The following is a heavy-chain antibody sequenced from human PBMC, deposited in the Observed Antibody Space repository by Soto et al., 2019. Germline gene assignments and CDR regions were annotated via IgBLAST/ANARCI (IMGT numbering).Heavy chain of an antibody. CDR2: IIPILGIA. D-gene: IGHD2-2*01. CDR3: ARDPARDCSSTSCSTNYYYYYMDV. V-gene: IGHV1-69*04. CDR1: GGTFSSYT. Sequence: SVKVSCKASGGTFSSYTISWVRQAPGQGLEWMGRIIPILGIANYAQKFQGRVTITADKSTSTVYMELSSLRSEDTAVYYCARDPARDCSSTSCSTNYYYYYMDVWGKGTTVTVSS. J-gene: IGHJ6*03.